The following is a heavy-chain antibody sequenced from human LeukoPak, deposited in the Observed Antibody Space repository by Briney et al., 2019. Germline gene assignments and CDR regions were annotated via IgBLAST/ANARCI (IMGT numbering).Heavy chain of an antibody. CDR3: ARVPTGTYAFDI. D-gene: IGHD1-7*01. CDR2: IYYSGST. V-gene: IGHV4-59*01. Sequence: RASETLSPTCTVSGGSISTYYWNWIRQPPGKGLEWIGYIYYSGSTNYNPSLRSRVTISVDTSKNQFSLKLSSVTAADTAVYYCARVPTGTYAFDIWGQGTMVTVSS. J-gene: IGHJ3*02. CDR1: GGSISTYY.